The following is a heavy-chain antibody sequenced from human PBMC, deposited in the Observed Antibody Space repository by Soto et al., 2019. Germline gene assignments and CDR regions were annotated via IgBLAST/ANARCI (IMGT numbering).Heavy chain of an antibody. CDR2: INPNSGNT. CDR1: GYTFTNYD. CDR3: ARGLGLESEYDDD. Sequence: QVQLVQSGAEVKKPGASVKVSCKASGYTFTNYDINWVRQATGQGLEWMGWINPNSGNTGYAEKFQGRVTMTRNTSISTAYMELSSLRSEDTAVDYCARGLGLESEYDDDWGQGTLVTVSS. D-gene: IGHD3-22*01. J-gene: IGHJ4*02. V-gene: IGHV1-8*01.